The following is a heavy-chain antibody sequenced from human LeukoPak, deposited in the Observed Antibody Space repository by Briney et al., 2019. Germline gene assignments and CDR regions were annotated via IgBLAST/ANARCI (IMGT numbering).Heavy chain of an antibody. CDR2: ISYDGSNK. CDR1: GFTFSSYA. V-gene: IGHV3-30-3*01. J-gene: IGHJ4*02. CDR3: ARASSSGDDY. Sequence: GGSLRLSCAASGFTFSSYAMHWVRQAPGKGLEWLAVISYDGSNKYYADSVKGRFTISRDNSKNTLYLQMNSLRAEDTAVYYCARASSSGDDYWGQGTLVTVSS. D-gene: IGHD6-13*01.